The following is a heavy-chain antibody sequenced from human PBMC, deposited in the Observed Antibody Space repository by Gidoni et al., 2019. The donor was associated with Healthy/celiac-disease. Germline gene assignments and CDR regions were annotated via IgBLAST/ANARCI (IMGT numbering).Heavy chain of an antibody. D-gene: IGHD4-17*01. Sequence: QVQLVESGGGVVQPGRSLRLSCAPSGFTFRSYGMHGVRQAPGKGLEWVAVIWYDGSNKYYADSVKGRFTISRDNSKNTLYLQMNSLRAEDTAVYYCARDFGGDYGDYADYWGQGTLVTVSS. CDR3: ARDFGGDYGDYADY. CDR2: IWYDGSNK. J-gene: IGHJ4*02. V-gene: IGHV3-33*01. CDR1: GFTFRSYG.